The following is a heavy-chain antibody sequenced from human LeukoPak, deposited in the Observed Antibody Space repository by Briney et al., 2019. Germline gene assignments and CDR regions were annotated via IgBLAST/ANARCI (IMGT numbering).Heavy chain of an antibody. CDR2: IYYSGST. Sequence: SETLSLTCTVSGGSISSSSYYWGWIRQPPGKGLEWIVSIYYSGSTYYNPSLKSRVTISVDTSKNQFSLKLSSVTAADTAVYYCARGETKAAPFDYWGQGTLVTVSS. D-gene: IGHD3-16*01. CDR1: GGSISSSSYY. CDR3: ARGETKAAPFDY. J-gene: IGHJ4*02. V-gene: IGHV4-39*01.